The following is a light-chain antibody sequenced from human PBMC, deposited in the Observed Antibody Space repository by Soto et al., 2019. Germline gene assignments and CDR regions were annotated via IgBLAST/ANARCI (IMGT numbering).Light chain of an antibody. CDR1: SSDIGGYDY. V-gene: IGLV2-14*01. J-gene: IGLJ2*01. Sequence: QSALTQPASVSGSPGQSITLSCTGTSSDIGGYDYVSWYQRHPGKAPKLIIYDVNNRPSGVSNPFSGSKSGNTASLTIYGLPGEEEADYYCTSYASGSSHVVFGGGTQLTVL. CDR3: TSYASGSSHVV. CDR2: DVN.